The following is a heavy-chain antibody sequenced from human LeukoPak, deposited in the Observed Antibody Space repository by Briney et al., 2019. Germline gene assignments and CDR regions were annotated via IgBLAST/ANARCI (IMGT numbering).Heavy chain of an antibody. D-gene: IGHD1-26*01. J-gene: IGHJ4*02. V-gene: IGHV1-2*02. CDR1: GYTFTGYY. CDR2: INPNNGVT. CDR3: AREGGTYAFDY. Sequence: ASVKVSRKASGYTFTGYYLHWVRQAPGQGLEWMGWINPNNGVTNYAQNFQGRVTMTRDTSISTAYMELSSLRSDDTAVFYCAREGGTYAFDYWGQGTLVTVSS.